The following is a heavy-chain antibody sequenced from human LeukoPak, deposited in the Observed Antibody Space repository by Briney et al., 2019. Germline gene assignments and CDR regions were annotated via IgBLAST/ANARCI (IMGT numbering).Heavy chain of an antibody. V-gene: IGHV1-46*01. Sequence: ASVKVSCKASGYTFTSYYMHWVRQAPGQGLEWMGIINPSGGSTSYAQKFQGRVTMTRDTSTSTVYMELSSLRSEDTAVYYCARDPGPPIAAAEGFDPWGQGTLVTVSS. CDR3: ARDPGPPIAAAEGFDP. D-gene: IGHD6-13*01. CDR1: GYTFTSYY. J-gene: IGHJ5*02. CDR2: INPSGGST.